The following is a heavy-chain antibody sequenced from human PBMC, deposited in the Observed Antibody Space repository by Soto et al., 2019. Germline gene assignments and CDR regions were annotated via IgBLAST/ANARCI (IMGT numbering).Heavy chain of an antibody. V-gene: IGHV3-23*01. CDR3: ARKGSGWSGPFDY. J-gene: IGHJ4*02. D-gene: IGHD6-19*01. Sequence: GGSLRLSCEASGFTFSSFAMSWVRQATGKGLEWVSATGGTGASTYYADSVKGRFTISRDNSKNTLFLQMNSLRADDTALYYCARKGSGWSGPFDYWGQGTLVTVSS. CDR2: TGGTGAST. CDR1: GFTFSSFA.